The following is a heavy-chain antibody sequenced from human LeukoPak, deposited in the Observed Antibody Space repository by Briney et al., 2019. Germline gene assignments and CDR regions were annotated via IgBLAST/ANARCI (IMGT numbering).Heavy chain of an antibody. CDR2: INPNSGGT. J-gene: IGHJ6*02. D-gene: IGHD2-2*02. CDR3: ARDIVPAAIDYYGMDV. Sequence: ASVKVSCKASGYTFTGYYMHWVRQAPGQGLEWMGWINPNSGGTNYAQKFQGRVTKTRDTSISTAYMELSRLRSDDTAVYYCARDIVPAAIDYYGMDVWGQGTTVTVSS. CDR1: GYTFTGYY. V-gene: IGHV1-2*02.